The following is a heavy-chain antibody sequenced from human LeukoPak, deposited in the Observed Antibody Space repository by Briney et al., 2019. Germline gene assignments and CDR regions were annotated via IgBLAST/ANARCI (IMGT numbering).Heavy chain of an antibody. J-gene: IGHJ4*02. CDR2: MYFGERT. Sequence: SETLSLTCTVSGASMTSYYWTWTRQPPGKGLEWVGYMYFGERTNYNPSLKSRATLSIDTSKKQFSLNLKSVTAADTAVYYCARIPGDRPDDWGQGTLVTVS. V-gene: IGHV4-59*01. CDR1: GASMTSYY. CDR3: ARIPGDRPDD. D-gene: IGHD7-27*01.